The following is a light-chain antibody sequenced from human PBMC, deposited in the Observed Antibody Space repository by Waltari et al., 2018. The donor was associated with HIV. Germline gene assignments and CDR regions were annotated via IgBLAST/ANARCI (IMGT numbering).Light chain of an antibody. Sequence: NFMLTQPHSVSESPGKTVTISCTRSSGSIASNYVQWYQQRPSSSPTTVIYEDNQRPSGVPYLFSGSIDSSSNSASFTIAGLKTEDEADHYCQSYDSSNPWVFGGGTKLTVL. CDR3: QSYDSSNPWV. CDR2: EDN. J-gene: IGLJ3*02. CDR1: SGSIASNY. V-gene: IGLV6-57*01.